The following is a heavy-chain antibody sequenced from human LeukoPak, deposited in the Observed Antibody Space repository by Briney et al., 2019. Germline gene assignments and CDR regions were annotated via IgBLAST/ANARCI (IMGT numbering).Heavy chain of an antibody. D-gene: IGHD3-22*01. CDR3: ARGFYDSSGYCDY. Sequence: PSETLSPTCAVSGGSISSSNWWSWVRQPPGKGLEWIGEIYHSGSTNYNPSLKSRVTISVDKSKNQFSLKLSSVTAADTAVYYCARGFYDSSGYCDYWGQGTLVTVSS. CDR2: IYHSGST. V-gene: IGHV4-4*02. J-gene: IGHJ4*02. CDR1: GGSISSSNW.